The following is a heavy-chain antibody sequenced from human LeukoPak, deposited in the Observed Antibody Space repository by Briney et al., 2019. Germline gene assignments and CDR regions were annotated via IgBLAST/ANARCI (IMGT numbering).Heavy chain of an antibody. J-gene: IGHJ4*02. Sequence: GGSLRLSCAASGFIFSSYWMTWVRQAPGKGLEWVANIKQAGSENSYVDSVKGRFTISRDNAKNSLYLQMNSLRAEDTAVYYCARDAGEGYTSMNYYDSSGYYYDYWGQGTLVTVSS. CDR3: ARDAGEGYTSMNYYDSSGYYYDY. CDR1: GFIFSSYW. D-gene: IGHD3-22*01. CDR2: IKQAGSEN. V-gene: IGHV3-7*01.